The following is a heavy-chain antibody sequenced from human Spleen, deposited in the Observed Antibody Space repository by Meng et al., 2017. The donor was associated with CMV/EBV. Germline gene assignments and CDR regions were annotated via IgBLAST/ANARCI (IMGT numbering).Heavy chain of an antibody. CDR1: GYTFTSYY. CDR2: INPYSGGS. Sequence: SGYTFTSYYMHWVRQAPGQGREWMGWINPYSGGSNYAHKFQSRVTMTRDTSINTVYMELTRLRSDDTAVYYCARARDLLPPPNWFDPWGQGTLVTVSS. CDR3: ARARDLLPPPNWFDP. J-gene: IGHJ5*02. D-gene: IGHD2-15*01. V-gene: IGHV1-2*02.